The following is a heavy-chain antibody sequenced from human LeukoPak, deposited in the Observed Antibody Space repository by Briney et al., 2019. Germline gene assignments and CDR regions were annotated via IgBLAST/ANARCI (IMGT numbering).Heavy chain of an antibody. J-gene: IGHJ5*02. CDR2: ISGSGGST. CDR3: AKGGTLAAPRKNWFDP. D-gene: IGHD6-13*01. CDR1: GFTFSCYA. V-gene: IGHV3-23*01. Sequence: GRSLRLSCAASGFTFSCYAMSWVRQAPGKGLEWVSAISGSGGSTYYADSVKGRFTISRDNSKNTLYLQMNSLRAEDTAVYYCAKGGTLAAPRKNWFDPWGQGTLVTVSS.